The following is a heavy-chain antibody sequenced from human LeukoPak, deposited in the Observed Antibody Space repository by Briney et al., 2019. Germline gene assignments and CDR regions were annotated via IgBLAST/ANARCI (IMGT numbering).Heavy chain of an antibody. CDR2: TYYSGST. D-gene: IGHD2-2*01. Sequence: PSETLSLPCTVSGGSLRSYYWSWVRQPPGKGLEWIGSTYYSGSTNYNPSLKSRVTISVDTSKNQFSLKLSSVTAADTAVYYCARLGRTSYWYFDLWGRGTLVTVSS. CDR1: GGSLRSYY. CDR3: ARLGRTSYWYFDL. J-gene: IGHJ2*01. V-gene: IGHV4-59*08.